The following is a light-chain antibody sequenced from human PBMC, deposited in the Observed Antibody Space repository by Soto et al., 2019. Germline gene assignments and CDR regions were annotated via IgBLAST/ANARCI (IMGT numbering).Light chain of an antibody. CDR3: QQSYSTPPWT. CDR2: AAS. V-gene: IGKV1-39*01. Sequence: DIQMTQSPSSLSASVGDRVTITCRASQSISSYLNWYQQKPGKALKLLIYAASSLQSGVPSRFSGSGSGTDFTLTISSLRPEDFATYYCQQSYSTPPWTFGQGTKVEIK. CDR1: QSISSY. J-gene: IGKJ1*01.